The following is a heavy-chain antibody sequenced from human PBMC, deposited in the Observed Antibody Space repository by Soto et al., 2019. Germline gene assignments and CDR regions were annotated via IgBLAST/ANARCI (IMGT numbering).Heavy chain of an antibody. J-gene: IGHJ5*02. CDR3: ARGRGYCSSTSCYTRNWFDP. V-gene: IGHV1-8*01. Sequence: ASVKVSCKASGYTFTSYDINWVRQATGQGLEWMGWMYPNSGNTGYAQKFQGRVTMTRNTSISTAYMELSSLRSEDTAVYYCARGRGYCSSTSCYTRNWFDPWGQGTLVTVSS. D-gene: IGHD2-2*02. CDR2: MYPNSGNT. CDR1: GYTFTSYD.